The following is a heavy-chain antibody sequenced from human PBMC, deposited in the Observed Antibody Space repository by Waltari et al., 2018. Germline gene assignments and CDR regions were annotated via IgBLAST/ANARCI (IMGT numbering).Heavy chain of an antibody. J-gene: IGHJ6*02. CDR3: ARDLVRGAAYYYYGMDV. CDR2: INPGGGST. V-gene: IGHV1-46*01. D-gene: IGHD3-10*01. CDR1: GYTFTSYY. Sequence: QVQLVQSGAEVKKPGASVKVSCKASGYTFTSYYMHWVRQAPGQGLEWMGIINPGGGSTSYAQKFQGRVTMTRDTSTSTVYMELSSLRSEDTAVYYCARDLVRGAAYYYYGMDVWGQGTTVTVSS.